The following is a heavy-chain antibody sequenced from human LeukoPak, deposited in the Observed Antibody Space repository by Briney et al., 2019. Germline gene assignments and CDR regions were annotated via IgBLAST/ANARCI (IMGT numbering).Heavy chain of an antibody. CDR3: AKGTGRYPDDY. V-gene: IGHV3-23*01. Sequence: GGSLRLSCAAPGFTFSSYAMSWVRQAPGKGLEWVSAISGSGGSTYYADSVKGRFAISRDNSKNTLYLQMNSLRAEDTAVYYCAKGTGRYPDDYWGQGTLVTVSS. CDR1: GFTFSSYA. D-gene: IGHD3-16*02. J-gene: IGHJ4*02. CDR2: ISGSGGST.